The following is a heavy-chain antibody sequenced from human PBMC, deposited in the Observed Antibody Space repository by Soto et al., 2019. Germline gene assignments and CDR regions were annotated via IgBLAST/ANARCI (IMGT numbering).Heavy chain of an antibody. J-gene: IGHJ6*02. CDR2: ISANNGHT. D-gene: IGHD2-8*01. CDR1: GFTFSNYG. CDR3: ARDIESVTAKHFFYYYAMDV. V-gene: IGHV1-18*01. Sequence: ASVKVSCKASGFTFSNYGLNWVRQAPGQGLEWMGWISANNGHTNYAQNLQGRVSMTTDTSTSTAYMELRGLRFDDTAVYYCARDIESVTAKHFFYYYAMDVWGQGTTVTVSS.